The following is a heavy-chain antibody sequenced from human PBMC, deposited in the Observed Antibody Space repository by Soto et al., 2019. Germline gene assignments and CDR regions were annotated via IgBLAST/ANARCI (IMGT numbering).Heavy chain of an antibody. D-gene: IGHD3-22*01. CDR1: GFSLSTSGAA. Sequence: QINLIESGPTLVKPTQTLTLTCTFSGFSLSTSGAAVGWVRQPPGRALEWLALIYWDGDKPYNASLGNRLTLATDTSMIQVVRTSTNVDPADTATYYCAHGATMTVFGLIIDNGIWFDPWGQGARVIVSS. CDR3: AHGATMTVFGLIIDNGIWFDP. V-gene: IGHV2-5*02. J-gene: IGHJ5*02. CDR2: IYWDGDK.